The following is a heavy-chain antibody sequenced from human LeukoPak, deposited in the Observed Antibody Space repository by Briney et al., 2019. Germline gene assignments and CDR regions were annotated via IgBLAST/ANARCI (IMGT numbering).Heavy chain of an antibody. CDR2: ISSSGSYI. J-gene: IGHJ1*01. V-gene: IGHV3-21*04. D-gene: IGHD4-17*01. Sequence: GGSLRLSCAASRFTFSSYSMNWVRQAPGKGLEWVSSISSSGSYIYYADSVKGRFTISRDNAKNSLYLQMNSLRAEDTAVYYCARDPSAVTTPEHWGQGTLVTVSS. CDR3: ARDPSAVTTPEH. CDR1: RFTFSSYS.